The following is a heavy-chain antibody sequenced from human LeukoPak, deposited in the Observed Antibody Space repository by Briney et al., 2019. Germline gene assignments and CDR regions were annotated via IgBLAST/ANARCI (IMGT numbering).Heavy chain of an antibody. D-gene: IGHD3-3*01. CDR2: INSDGSSR. CDR3: ASVVGGYYPPVDAFDM. J-gene: IGHJ3*02. V-gene: IGHV3-74*01. Sequence: PGGSLRLSCAASGFTFAGFWMHWVRQAPGKGLVWVSRINSDGSSRNYADSVKGRFTISRDNAKKTLYLQMNSLRAEDTAVYYCASVVGGYYPPVDAFDMWGQGTMVTVSS. CDR1: GFTFAGFW.